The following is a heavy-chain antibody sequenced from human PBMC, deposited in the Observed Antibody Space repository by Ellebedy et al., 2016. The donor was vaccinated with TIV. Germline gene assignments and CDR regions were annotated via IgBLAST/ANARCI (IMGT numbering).Heavy chain of an antibody. J-gene: IGHJ6*02. Sequence: GESLKISCKGSGYSFTSYWIGWVHQMPGKGLEWMGIIYPGDSDTRYSPSFQGQVTISADKSIRTAYLQWSSLKASDTAMYYCARLGGIVPAHYYYYGMDVWGQGTTVTVSS. CDR3: ARLGGIVPAHYYYYGMDV. D-gene: IGHD2-2*01. V-gene: IGHV5-51*07. CDR1: GYSFTSYW. CDR2: IYPGDSDT.